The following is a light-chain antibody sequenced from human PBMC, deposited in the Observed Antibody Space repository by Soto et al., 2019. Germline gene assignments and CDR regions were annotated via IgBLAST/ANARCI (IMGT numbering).Light chain of an antibody. J-gene: IGLJ1*01. CDR2: GNS. CDR1: SSNIGAGYD. V-gene: IGLV1-40*01. CDR3: QSYDSSLSGYV. Sequence: QSVLTQPPSVSGAPGQRVPIFCTGSSSNIGAGYDVHWYQQLPGTAPKLLIYGNSNRPSGVPDRFSGSKSGTSASLAITGLQAEAEADYYCQSYDSSLSGYVFGTGTKV.